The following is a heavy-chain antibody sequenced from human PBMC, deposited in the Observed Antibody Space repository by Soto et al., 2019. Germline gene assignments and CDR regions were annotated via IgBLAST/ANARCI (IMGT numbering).Heavy chain of an antibody. V-gene: IGHV4-30-2*01. CDR1: GGSISSGGYS. CDR2: IYHSGST. Sequence: PSETLSLTCAVSGGSISSGGYSWSWIRQPPGKGLEWIGYIYHSGSTYYNTSLKSRVTISVDRSKNQFSLKLSSVTAADTAVYYCARAERVAFDYWGQGTLVTVSS. D-gene: IGHD2-15*01. J-gene: IGHJ4*02. CDR3: ARAERVAFDY.